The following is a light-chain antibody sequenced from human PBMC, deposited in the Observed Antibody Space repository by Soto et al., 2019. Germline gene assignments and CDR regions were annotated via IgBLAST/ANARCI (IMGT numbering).Light chain of an antibody. Sequence: QSALTQPASVSGSPGQSITISCTGTSSDVGSYTLVSWYQQNPGKAPKLIIYEGTKRPSGVSNRFSGSKSGNTASLTISGLQAEDEADYYCSAYTARSTLVFGGGTKLTVL. V-gene: IGLV2-14*02. CDR3: SAYTARSTLV. CDR1: SSDVGSYTL. J-gene: IGLJ3*02. CDR2: EGT.